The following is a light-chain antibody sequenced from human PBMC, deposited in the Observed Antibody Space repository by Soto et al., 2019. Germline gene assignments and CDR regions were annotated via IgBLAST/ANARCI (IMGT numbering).Light chain of an antibody. Sequence: EIVMTHSPATLSVSPWEIATLSCRASQSVSSNLAWYQQKPGQAPRLLIYGASTRATGIPARFSGSGSGTDFTLTISSLEPEDFAVYYCQQRSNWPPWTFGQGTKVDIK. V-gene: IGKV3-15*01. CDR1: QSVSSN. CDR3: QQRSNWPPWT. J-gene: IGKJ1*01. CDR2: GAS.